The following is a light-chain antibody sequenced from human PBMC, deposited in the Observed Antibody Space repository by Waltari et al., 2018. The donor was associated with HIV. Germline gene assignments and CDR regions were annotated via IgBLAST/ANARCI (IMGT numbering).Light chain of an antibody. Sequence: DIVMTQSSDSLAVSLGERATIHCKSSQSLLSSSNNKHYVAWYQQKPGQPTKLLIHWASTRESGVPDRFRGSGSATDFTLTINSRQAEDVAVYYCQQFYRTPLTFGQGTKVEIK. V-gene: IGKV4-1*01. J-gene: IGKJ1*01. CDR2: WAS. CDR3: QQFYRTPLT. CDR1: QSLLSSSNNKHY.